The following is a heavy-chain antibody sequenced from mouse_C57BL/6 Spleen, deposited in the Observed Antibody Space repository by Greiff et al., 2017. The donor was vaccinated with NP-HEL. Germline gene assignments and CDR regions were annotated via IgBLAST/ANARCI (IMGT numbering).Heavy chain of an antibody. CDR2: ISSGGSYT. CDR3: ARHYYSNYGYFDY. D-gene: IGHD2-5*01. CDR1: GFTFSSYG. V-gene: IGHV5-6*01. Sequence: EVMLVESGGDLVKPGGSLKLSCAASGFTFSSYGMSWVRQTPDKRLEWVATISSGGSYTYYPDSVKGRFTISRDNAKNTLYLQMSSLKSEDTAMYYCARHYYSNYGYFDYWGQGTTLTVSS. J-gene: IGHJ2*01.